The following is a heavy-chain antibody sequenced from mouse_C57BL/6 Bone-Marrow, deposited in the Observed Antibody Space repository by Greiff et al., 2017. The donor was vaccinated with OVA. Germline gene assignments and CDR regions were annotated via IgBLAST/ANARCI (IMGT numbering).Heavy chain of an antibody. CDR1: GYTFTSYG. Sequence: EVQLQQSGAELVRPGSSVKMSCKTSGYTFTSYGINWVKQRPGQGLEWIGYIYPGNGYTEYNEKFKGKATLTSDTSSSTAYMQLSRLTSEDSAIYFCARTYTTVVANFDYWGQGTTLTVSS. V-gene: IGHV1-58*01. J-gene: IGHJ2*01. CDR2: IYPGNGYT. CDR3: ARTYTTVVANFDY. D-gene: IGHD1-1*01.